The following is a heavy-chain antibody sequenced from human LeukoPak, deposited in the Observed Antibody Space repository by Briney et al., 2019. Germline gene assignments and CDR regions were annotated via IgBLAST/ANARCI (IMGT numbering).Heavy chain of an antibody. CDR2: IIPILGIA. Sequence: GASVKVSCKASGGTFSSYAISWVRQAPGQGLEWMGRIIPILGIANYAQKFQGRVTITADKSTSTAYMELSSLRSEDTAVYYCASSLNVRDGYNYDYWGQGTLVTVSS. CDR1: GGTFSSYA. D-gene: IGHD5-24*01. CDR3: ASSLNVRDGYNYDY. J-gene: IGHJ4*02. V-gene: IGHV1-69*04.